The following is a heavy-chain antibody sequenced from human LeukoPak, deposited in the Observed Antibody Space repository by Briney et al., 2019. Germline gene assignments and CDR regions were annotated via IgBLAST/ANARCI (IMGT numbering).Heavy chain of an antibody. V-gene: IGHV3-30*18. CDR1: GFTFSSYG. CDR2: ISYDGSNK. D-gene: IGHD3-16*01. CDR3: AKLGLESPNFDY. Sequence: GGSLRLSCAASGFTFSSYGMHWVRQAPGKGLEWVAVISYDGSNKYYADSVKGRFTISRDNSKNTLYLQLNSLRGEDTAVYYCAKLGLESPNFDYWGQGTLVTVSS. J-gene: IGHJ4*02.